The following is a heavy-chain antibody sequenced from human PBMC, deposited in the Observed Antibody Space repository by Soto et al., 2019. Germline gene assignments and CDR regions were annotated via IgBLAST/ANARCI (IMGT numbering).Heavy chain of an antibody. Sequence: QVQLVQSGAEVKKPGASVKVSCKASGYTFTGYYMHWVRQAPGQGLEWMGWINPNSGGTNYAQKFQGWVTMTRDTFTSTAYMELSRLRSDDTAVYYCATDQGNWNDGAADSWGQGTLVTVSS. J-gene: IGHJ4*02. D-gene: IGHD1-1*01. CDR2: INPNSGGT. CDR1: GYTFTGYY. V-gene: IGHV1-2*04. CDR3: ATDQGNWNDGAADS.